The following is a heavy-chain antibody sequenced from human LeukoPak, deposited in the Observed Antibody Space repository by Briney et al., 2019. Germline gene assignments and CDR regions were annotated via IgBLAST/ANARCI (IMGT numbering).Heavy chain of an antibody. CDR1: GASINSSNW. CDR3: ARTSRQWLVTLFDY. J-gene: IGHJ4*02. D-gene: IGHD6-19*01. CDR2: IYHSGST. Sequence: SETLSLTCAVSGASINSSNWWSWVRQSPGKGLEWIGEIYHSGSTNYNPSLKSRVTISVDKSKNQFSLKVTSVTAADTAMYYCARTSRQWLVTLFDYWGQGTLVTASS. V-gene: IGHV4-4*02.